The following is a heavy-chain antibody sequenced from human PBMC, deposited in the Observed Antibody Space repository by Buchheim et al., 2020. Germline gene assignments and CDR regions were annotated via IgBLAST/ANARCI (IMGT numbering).Heavy chain of an antibody. Sequence: QVQLQESGPGLVKPSGTLSLTCDVSGDSMSSHDWWSWARQPPGKGLEWIGEIHHGGSTNYSPSLKGRVTISVDKSKNNFFLRLSSVTAADTAVYYCARNGYYTMDVWGQGTT. J-gene: IGHJ6*02. CDR3: ARNGYYTMDV. CDR2: IHHGGST. CDR1: GDSMSSHDW. V-gene: IGHV4-4*02. D-gene: IGHD2-8*01.